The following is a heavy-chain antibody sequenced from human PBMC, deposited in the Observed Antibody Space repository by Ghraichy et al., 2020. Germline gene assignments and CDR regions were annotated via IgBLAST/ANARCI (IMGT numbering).Heavy chain of an antibody. V-gene: IGHV3-66*01. D-gene: IGHD4-17*01. Sequence: GGSLRLSCAASGFTVSSRYMSWVRQAPGKGLEWVSDIYTGGTTHYADSVKGRFTISRDDSKNTLYLQMNSLRAEDTAVYYCASVVRGTVTTFDYWGQGTLVTVSS. CDR1: GFTVSSRY. CDR3: ASVVRGTVTTFDY. J-gene: IGHJ4*02. CDR2: IYTGGTT.